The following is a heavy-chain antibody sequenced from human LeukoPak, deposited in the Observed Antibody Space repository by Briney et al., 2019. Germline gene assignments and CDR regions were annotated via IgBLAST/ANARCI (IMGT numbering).Heavy chain of an antibody. V-gene: IGHV3-7*01. CDR2: IKQDGSEK. CDR1: GFTFSSYW. Sequence: GGSLRLSCAASGFTFSSYWMSWVRQAPGKGLEWVANIKQDGSEKYYVDSVKGRFTISRDNAKNSLYLQMNSLRAEDTAVYYCASNQKQNVVLRFLEWLPGYWYFDLWGRGTLVTVSS. J-gene: IGHJ2*01. D-gene: IGHD3-3*01. CDR3: ASNQKQNVVLRFLEWLPGYWYFDL.